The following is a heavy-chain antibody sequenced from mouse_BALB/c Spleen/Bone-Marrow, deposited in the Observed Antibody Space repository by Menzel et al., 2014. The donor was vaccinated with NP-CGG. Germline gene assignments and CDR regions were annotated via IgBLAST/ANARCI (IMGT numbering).Heavy chain of an antibody. CDR2: IYPGDGDT. D-gene: IGHD1-1*01. CDR1: GYAFGSSW. CDR3: ARTYGSSYFVY. Sequence: QVQLQQSGPEPVKPGASVKISCRASGYAFGSSWMNWVKQRPGQGLEWIGRIYPGDGDTDYNGKFKGKATLTADKSSSTAYMQLSSLTSVDSAVYFCARTYGSSYFVYWGQGTLVPVSA. J-gene: IGHJ3*01. V-gene: IGHV1-82*01.